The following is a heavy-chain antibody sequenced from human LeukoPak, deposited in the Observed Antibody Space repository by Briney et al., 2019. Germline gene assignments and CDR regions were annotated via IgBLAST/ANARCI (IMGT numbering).Heavy chain of an antibody. Sequence: GGSLRLSCTASGFTFSSYAMTWVRQAPGKGLECVSVISGIGTTTYYAGSVRGRFTISRDNSKNTLFLQMNSLRVEDTATYYCTKKRTTSVTDRFDPWGQGTLVTVSS. J-gene: IGHJ5*02. D-gene: IGHD4-17*01. CDR3: TKKRTTSVTDRFDP. CDR1: GFTFSSYA. CDR2: ISGIGTTT. V-gene: IGHV3-23*01.